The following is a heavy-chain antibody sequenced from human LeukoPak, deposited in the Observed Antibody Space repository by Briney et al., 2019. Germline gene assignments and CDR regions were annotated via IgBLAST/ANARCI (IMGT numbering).Heavy chain of an antibody. Sequence: GGSLRLSCAASGFTLSSYWVSWVRQAPGKGLEWVANIKKDGSEKWYVDSVEGRFTISRDHAKNSLYLQMNSLRVADTAVYYCVRSGTSASFDYWGQETLVTVSS. V-gene: IGHV3-7*01. D-gene: IGHD1-7*01. J-gene: IGHJ4*02. CDR1: GFTLSSYW. CDR2: IKKDGSEK. CDR3: VRSGTSASFDY.